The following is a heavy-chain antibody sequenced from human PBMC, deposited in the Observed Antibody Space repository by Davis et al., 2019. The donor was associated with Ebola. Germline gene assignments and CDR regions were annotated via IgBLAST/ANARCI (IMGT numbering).Heavy chain of an antibody. CDR3: ARDPGFLRLVGDYYFDY. CDR1: GFTFSDYG. J-gene: IGHJ4*01. CDR2: ISSDTNNK. D-gene: IGHD3-10*01. V-gene: IGHV3-30*03. Sequence: PGGSLRLSCAASGFTFSDYGMHWVRQSPGKGLEWVAVISSDTNNKLYADSVRGRFTISRDNSKNTLFLQVNSLRVEDTAVCYCARDPGFLRLVGDYYFDYWGHGTLVTVSS.